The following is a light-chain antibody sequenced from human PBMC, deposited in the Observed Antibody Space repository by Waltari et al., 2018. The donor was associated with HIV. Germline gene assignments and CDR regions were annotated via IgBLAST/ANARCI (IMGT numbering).Light chain of an antibody. Sequence: QPVLTQPPSASASLGASVTLTCTLSSGYSNNKVAWYQERTGKGPRFVMRVGTGGLGGAKGDDIPDRFSVMGSCLKRALIIKNSQEEDESDYHCGTDHGSGSNFVYRFGGGTKLTVL. CDR2: VGTGGLGG. V-gene: IGLV9-49*01. CDR3: GTDHGSGSNFVYR. J-gene: IGLJ2*01. CDR1: SGYSNNK.